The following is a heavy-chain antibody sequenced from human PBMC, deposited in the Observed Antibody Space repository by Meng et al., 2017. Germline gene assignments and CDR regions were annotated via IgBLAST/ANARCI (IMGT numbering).Heavy chain of an antibody. CDR3: AHFDY. CDR2: INSDGSST. CDR1: GFTFSNSW. V-gene: IGHV3-74*01. Sequence: EVQLVESGGVVVQPWGSLRLSCEASGFTFSNSWIHWVRQAPGKGLVWVSRINSDGSSTSYADSVKGRFIISRDNAKNTLFLQMNSLRAEDTAVYYCAHFDYWGQGTLVTVSS. J-gene: IGHJ4*02.